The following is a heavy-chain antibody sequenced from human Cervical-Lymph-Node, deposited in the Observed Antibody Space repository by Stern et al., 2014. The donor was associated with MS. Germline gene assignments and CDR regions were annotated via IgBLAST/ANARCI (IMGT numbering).Heavy chain of an antibody. Sequence: EDQLVESGGSLVQPGGSLRLSCAASGFIFTNYDMNWVRQAPGRGLEWISYISSSSTSIHYADSVKGRFTISRDNAKNSLHLQMNSLRDEDTAVYYCARDLRLAPRVRWFGDSPTSTDVWGQGTTVTVSS. CDR1: GFIFTNYD. CDR3: ARDLRLAPRVRWFGDSPTSTDV. D-gene: IGHD3-10*01. J-gene: IGHJ6*02. V-gene: IGHV3-48*02. CDR2: ISSSSTSI.